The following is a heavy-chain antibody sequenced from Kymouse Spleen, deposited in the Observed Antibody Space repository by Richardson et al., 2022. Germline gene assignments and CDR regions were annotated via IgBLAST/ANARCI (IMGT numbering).Heavy chain of an antibody. V-gene: IGHV4-34*01. Sequence: QVQLQQWGAGLLKPSETLSLTCAVYGGSFSGYYWSWIRQPPGKGLEWIGEINHSGSTNYNPSLKSRVTISVDTSKNQFSLKLSSVTAADTAVYYCARGSTGTTYYYGMDVWGQGTTVTVSS. CDR2: INHSGST. CDR1: GGSFSGYY. D-gene: IGHD1-7*01. CDR3: ARGSTGTTYYYGMDV. J-gene: IGHJ6*02.